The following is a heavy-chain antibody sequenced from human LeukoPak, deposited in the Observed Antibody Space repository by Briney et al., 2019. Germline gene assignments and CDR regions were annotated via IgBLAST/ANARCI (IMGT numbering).Heavy chain of an antibody. Sequence: ASVTVSCKASGYTFTNYYMHWVRQAPGQGLEWMGLINPSGGSTSYAQKFQGRVTITRDTSTSTVYMELSRLRSEDTAVYYCARDLRGYYYGSGSYYMEYWGQGTLVTVSS. V-gene: IGHV1-46*01. D-gene: IGHD3-10*01. J-gene: IGHJ4*02. CDR1: GYTFTNYY. CDR3: ARDLRGYYYGSGSYYMEY. CDR2: INPSGGST.